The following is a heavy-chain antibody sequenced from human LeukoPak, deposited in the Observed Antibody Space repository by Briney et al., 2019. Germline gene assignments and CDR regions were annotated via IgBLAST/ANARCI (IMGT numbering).Heavy chain of an antibody. Sequence: SQTLSLTCTVSGGSISSGGYYWSWIRQHPGKGLEWIGYIYYSGSTYYNPSLKSRVTISVDTSKNQFSLKLSSVTAADTAVYYCARGRDGYKDYWGQGTLVTVSS. D-gene: IGHD5-24*01. CDR3: ARGRDGYKDY. V-gene: IGHV4-31*03. CDR2: IYYSGST. CDR1: GGSISSGGYY. J-gene: IGHJ4*02.